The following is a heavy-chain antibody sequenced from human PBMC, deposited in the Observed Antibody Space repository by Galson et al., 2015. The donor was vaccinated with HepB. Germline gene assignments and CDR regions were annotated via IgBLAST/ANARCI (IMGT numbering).Heavy chain of an antibody. CDR1: GFTFSSYA. CDR2: ISYDGSNK. CDR3: AGPLRFFDY. V-gene: IGHV3-30-3*01. J-gene: IGHJ4*02. D-gene: IGHD3-3*01. Sequence: SLRLSCAASGFTFSSYAMHWVRQAPGKGLEWVAVISYDGSNKYYADSVRGRFTISRDNSKNTLYLQMNSLRAEDTAVYYCAGPLRFFDYWGQGTLVTVSS.